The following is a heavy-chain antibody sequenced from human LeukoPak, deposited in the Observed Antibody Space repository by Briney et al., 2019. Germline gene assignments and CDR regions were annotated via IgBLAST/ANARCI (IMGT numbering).Heavy chain of an antibody. D-gene: IGHD3-3*01. Sequence: GGPLRLSCVASGFTFGKYWMSWVRQAPGKGLEWVANIKLDGSEKNCVDSVKGRFTISRDNTKNSLYLQMNSLRAEDTAVYYCAKTAGDFWSGYLVDYWGQGTLVTVSS. CDR2: IKLDGSEK. CDR3: AKTAGDFWSGYLVDY. CDR1: GFTFGKYW. J-gene: IGHJ4*02. V-gene: IGHV3-7*03.